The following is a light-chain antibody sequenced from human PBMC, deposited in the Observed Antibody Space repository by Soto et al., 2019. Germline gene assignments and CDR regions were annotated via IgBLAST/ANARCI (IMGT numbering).Light chain of an antibody. CDR3: QQYDSKPQT. V-gene: IGKV3-20*01. J-gene: IGKJ1*01. Sequence: EIVLTQYPGTLSLSPGERATLSCRASQSVSGNYIAWYQQKPGQAPRLLIYGASSRATGIPDRFSGSGSGTDFTLTISRLEPEDFAVYYCQQYDSKPQTFGQGTTVEI. CDR2: GAS. CDR1: QSVSGNY.